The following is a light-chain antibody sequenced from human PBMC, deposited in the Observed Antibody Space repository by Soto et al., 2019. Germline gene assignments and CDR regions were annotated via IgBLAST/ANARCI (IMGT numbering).Light chain of an antibody. Sequence: DIQMTQSPSTLSASVGDRVTITCRASQSIRPWLAWYQQKPGKAPKLLIYDASTLQSGVPSRFSGSGSGTEFTLTITSLQSDDCATYYCQQYNSYSAITFGGGTRVEIK. J-gene: IGKJ4*01. CDR3: QQYNSYSAIT. CDR2: DAS. V-gene: IGKV1-5*01. CDR1: QSIRPW.